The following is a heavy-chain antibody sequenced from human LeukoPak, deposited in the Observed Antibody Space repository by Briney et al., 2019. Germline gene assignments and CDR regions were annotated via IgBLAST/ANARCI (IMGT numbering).Heavy chain of an antibody. J-gene: IGHJ5*02. V-gene: IGHV4-59*01. CDR1: GGSISSYY. Sequence: SETLSLTCTVSGGSISSYYWSWIRQPPGKGLEWIGYIYYSGSTNYNPSLKSRVTISVDTSKNQFSLKLSSVTAADTAVYYCARDRGSCATTNNWFDPWGQGTLVTVSS. D-gene: IGHD1-1*01. CDR2: IYYSGST. CDR3: ARDRGSCATTNNWFDP.